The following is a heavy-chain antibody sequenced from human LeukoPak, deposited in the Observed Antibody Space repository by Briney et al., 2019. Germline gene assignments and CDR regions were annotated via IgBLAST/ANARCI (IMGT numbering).Heavy chain of an antibody. CDR2: IHTTGGT. V-gene: IGHV4-4*07. J-gene: IGHJ4*02. CDR1: GGSISSCY. Sequence: PSETLSLTCTVSGGSISSCYWSWIRQPAGKGLEWIGRIHTTGGTRYNPSLKSRITMSVDASKNQFSLKLSSVTAADTAMYYCARDLALGYCPSSSCSSPLFDYWGQGTLVTVSS. D-gene: IGHD2-2*01. CDR3: ARDLALGYCPSSSCSSPLFDY.